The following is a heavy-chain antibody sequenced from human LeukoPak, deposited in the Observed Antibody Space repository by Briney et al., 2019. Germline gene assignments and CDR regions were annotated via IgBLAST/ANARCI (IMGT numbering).Heavy chain of an antibody. CDR3: AKDEDIVATTPFHY. V-gene: IGHV3-53*05. Sequence: GGSLRLSCAASGFTVSSNYMSWVRQAPGKGLEWVSVIYSGGSTYYADSVKGRFTISRDNSKNTLYLQMNSLRAEDTAVYYCAKDEDIVATTPFHYWGQGTLVTVSS. CDR1: GFTVSSNY. J-gene: IGHJ4*02. CDR2: IYSGGST. D-gene: IGHD5-12*01.